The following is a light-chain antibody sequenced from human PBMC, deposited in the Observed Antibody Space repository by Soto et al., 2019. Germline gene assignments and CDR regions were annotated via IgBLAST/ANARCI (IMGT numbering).Light chain of an antibody. CDR3: QQTRRAPRT. Sequence: DIQMTQSPSSLSASVGDRVTITCRASQGISNYLAWYQQKPGKVPKLLIYAASNLQGGVPSRFSGSGSGTNFTLGISSLELEDFATYYCQQTRRAPRTFGPGTKLEIK. J-gene: IGKJ2*01. V-gene: IGKV1-27*01. CDR2: AAS. CDR1: QGISNY.